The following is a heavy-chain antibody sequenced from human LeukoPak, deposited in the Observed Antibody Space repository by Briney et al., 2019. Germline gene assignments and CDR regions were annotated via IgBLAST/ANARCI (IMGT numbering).Heavy chain of an antibody. CDR2: IYYSGST. J-gene: IGHJ3*02. Sequence: SETLSLTCAVYGGSFSSYYWSWIRQPPGKGLEWIGYIYYSGSTSYNPSLKSRVTMSVDTSKNQFSLKLSSVTAADTAVYYCARDKDYFDSGGAFDIWGQGTMVTVSS. CDR1: GGSFSSYY. D-gene: IGHD3-22*01. CDR3: ARDKDYFDSGGAFDI. V-gene: IGHV4-59*01.